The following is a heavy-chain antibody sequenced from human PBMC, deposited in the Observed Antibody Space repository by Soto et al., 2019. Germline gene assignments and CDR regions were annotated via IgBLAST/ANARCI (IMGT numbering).Heavy chain of an antibody. Sequence: QVQLVQSGAEVKKPGASVKVSCKASGYTFTSYGISWVRQAPGQGLEWMGWISAYNGNTNYAQKLQGRVTMTTDTATSTAYLELRSLRSDDTAVYYCARGGWGSGSYYTVGWYFDLWGRGTLVTVSS. D-gene: IGHD3-10*01. J-gene: IGHJ2*01. V-gene: IGHV1-18*01. CDR1: GYTFTSYG. CDR3: ARGGWGSGSYYTVGWYFDL. CDR2: ISAYNGNT.